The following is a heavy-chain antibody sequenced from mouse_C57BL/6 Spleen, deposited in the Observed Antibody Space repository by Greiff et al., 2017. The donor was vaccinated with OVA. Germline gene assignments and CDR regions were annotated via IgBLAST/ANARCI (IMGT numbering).Heavy chain of an antibody. J-gene: IGHJ2*01. CDR3: ARYPGYYFDY. D-gene: IGHD4-1*01. CDR1: GYTFTSYG. CDR2: IYPRSGNT. Sequence: VKLVESGAELARPGASVKLSCKASGYTFTSYGISWVKQRTGQGLEWIGEIYPRSGNTYYNEKFKGKATLTADKSSSTAYMELRSLTSEDSAVYFCARYPGYYFDYWGQGTTLTVSS. V-gene: IGHV1-81*01.